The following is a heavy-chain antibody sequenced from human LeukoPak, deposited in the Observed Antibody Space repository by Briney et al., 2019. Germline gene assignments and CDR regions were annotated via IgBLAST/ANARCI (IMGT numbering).Heavy chain of an antibody. V-gene: IGHV3-73*01. J-gene: IGHJ4*02. CDR2: VRRNYET. D-gene: IGHD2-2*01. CDR1: GFTVSGPH. CDR3: ARQTNSCHDY. Sequence: PGGSLRLSCAASGFTVSGPHMHWVRQAPGKGLEWVGHVRRNYETAYGASVKGRFTISRDDSENTAYLHMNNLKTEDTAIYFCARQTNSCHDYWGQGTLVTVSS.